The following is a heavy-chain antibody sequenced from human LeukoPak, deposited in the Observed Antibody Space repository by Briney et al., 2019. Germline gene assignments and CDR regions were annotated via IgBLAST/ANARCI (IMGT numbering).Heavy chain of an antibody. D-gene: IGHD3-16*01. V-gene: IGHV1-2*02. CDR2: INPNSGGT. Sequence: ASVKASCKASGYTFTGYYMHWVRQAPGQGLEWMGWINPNSGGTNYAQKFQGRVTMTRDTSISTAYMELTSLRSDDTAVYYCARDEYVLTSFDPWGQGTLVTVSS. CDR3: ARDEYVLTSFDP. CDR1: GYTFTGYY. J-gene: IGHJ5*02.